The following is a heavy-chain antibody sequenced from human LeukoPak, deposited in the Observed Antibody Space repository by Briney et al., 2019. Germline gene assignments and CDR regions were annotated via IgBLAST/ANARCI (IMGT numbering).Heavy chain of an antibody. J-gene: IGHJ4*02. V-gene: IGHV3-64*01. D-gene: IGHD2-8*02. CDR3: ARAGGPTDFDY. CDR2: ISSNGGST. CDR1: GFTFSSYA. Sequence: SGGSLRLSCAASGFTFSSYAMHWVRQAPGKGLEYVSAISSNGGSTYYANSVRGRFTISRDNSKNTLYLQMGSLRAEDMAVYYCARAGGPTDFDYWGQGTLVTVSS.